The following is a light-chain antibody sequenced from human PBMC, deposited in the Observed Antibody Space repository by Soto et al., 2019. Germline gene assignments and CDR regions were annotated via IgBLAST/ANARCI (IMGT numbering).Light chain of an antibody. V-gene: IGLV2-14*03. CDR2: DVS. CDR1: SSEVFGYFY. Sequence: QSVLTQPASVSGSPGQSITISCTGTSSEVFGYFYVSWYQHHPGYVPNFMIFDVSNLFSVVSIRFSGSKSGYTASLTISGLQAEDEADYYCSSYTSSSTLYVFGTGTKVTVL. CDR3: SSYTSSSTLYV. J-gene: IGLJ1*01.